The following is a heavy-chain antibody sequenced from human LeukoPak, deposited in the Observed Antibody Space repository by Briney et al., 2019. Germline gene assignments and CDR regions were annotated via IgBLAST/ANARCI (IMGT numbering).Heavy chain of an antibody. Sequence: SETLSLTCTVSGGSISSSSYYWGWIRQPPGKGLEWIGSIYYSGSTYYNPSLKSRVTISVDTSKNQFSLKLSSVTAADTAVYYCARKRSTLWWFDPWGQGTLVTVSS. V-gene: IGHV4-39*01. D-gene: IGHD2-15*01. CDR3: ARKRSTLWWFDP. CDR1: GGSISSSSYY. J-gene: IGHJ5*02. CDR2: IYYSGST.